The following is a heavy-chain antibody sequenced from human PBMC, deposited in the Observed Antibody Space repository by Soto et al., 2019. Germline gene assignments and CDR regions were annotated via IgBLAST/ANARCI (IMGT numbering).Heavy chain of an antibody. D-gene: IGHD3-10*01. CDR1: GDTFNFYS. CDR3: ANRYGSGYRAFDY. V-gene: IGHV1-69*02. CDR2: VNPIVSMS. Sequence: QVQLVQSGAEVKRPGSSVKVSCKASGDTFNFYSINWVRQAPGLGLEWMGRVNPIVSMSNYAQKFQGRVTMTADKSPSTAYMELSSRRSEDTAIYYCANRYGSGYRAFDYWGQGALVTVSS. J-gene: IGHJ4*02.